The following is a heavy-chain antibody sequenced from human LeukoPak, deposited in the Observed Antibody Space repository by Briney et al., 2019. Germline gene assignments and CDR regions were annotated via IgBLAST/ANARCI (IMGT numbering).Heavy chain of an antibody. CDR2: ISFDERVN. CDR3: AKENYNGPGNYFPF. Sequence: PGRSLRLSCAASGFTFSSYGMHWVRQAPGKGLEWVAVISFDERVNYHADSVKGRFTISRDNSKNTVYLQMNSLRGDDTAVYYCAKENYNGPGNYFPFWGQGTLVTVSS. CDR1: GFTFSSYG. V-gene: IGHV3-30*18. J-gene: IGHJ4*02. D-gene: IGHD3-10*01.